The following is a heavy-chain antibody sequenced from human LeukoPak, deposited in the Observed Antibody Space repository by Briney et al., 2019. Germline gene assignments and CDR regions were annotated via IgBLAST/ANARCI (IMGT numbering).Heavy chain of an antibody. V-gene: IGHV3-30*14. Sequence: PGGSLRLSCAASGFTFSSYVMHWVRQAPGKGLEWVAIISYDGSNEYYADSVKGRFTISRDNSKNTMYLQMNSLNAEDTAVYYCAKDEVVPGYYYTDVWGRGTTVTISS. D-gene: IGHD2-2*01. CDR3: AKDEVVPGYYYTDV. CDR2: ISYDGSNE. CDR1: GFTFSSYV. J-gene: IGHJ6*03.